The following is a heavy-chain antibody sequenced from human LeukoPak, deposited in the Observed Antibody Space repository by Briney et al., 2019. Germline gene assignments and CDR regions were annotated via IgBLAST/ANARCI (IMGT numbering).Heavy chain of an antibody. Sequence: KTGGSLRLSCAAFGFTFTTYTINWVRQAPGKGLEWVSSISSSGDYTYYADSVKGRFTISRDNAKNSLYLQMNNLRAEDTAVYYCARGRYGDYAFDYWGQGTLLTVSS. CDR2: ISSSGDYT. V-gene: IGHV3-21*01. CDR3: ARGRYGDYAFDY. D-gene: IGHD4-17*01. J-gene: IGHJ4*02. CDR1: GFTFTTYT.